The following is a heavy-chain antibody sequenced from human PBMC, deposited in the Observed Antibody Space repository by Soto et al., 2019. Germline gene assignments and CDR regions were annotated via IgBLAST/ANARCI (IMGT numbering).Heavy chain of an antibody. CDR1: GFTFSDYY. CDR3: ARGGDDIVATINPDY. Sequence: GGSLRLSCAASGFTFSDYYMSWIRQAPGKGLEWVSYISSSGSTIYYADSVKGRFTIPRENAKNSLYLQMNSLRAEDTAVYYCARGGDDIVATINPDYWGQGTLVTVSS. J-gene: IGHJ4*02. CDR2: ISSSGSTI. D-gene: IGHD5-12*01. V-gene: IGHV3-11*01.